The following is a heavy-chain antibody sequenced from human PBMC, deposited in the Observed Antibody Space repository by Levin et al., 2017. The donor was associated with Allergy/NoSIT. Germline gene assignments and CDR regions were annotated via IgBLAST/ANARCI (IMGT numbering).Heavy chain of an antibody. CDR1: EFTFSGYS. CDR2: IDPTSTYI. CDR3: ASQPPQSSLDTYVRYDN. V-gene: IGHV3-21*01. D-gene: IGHD3-16*01. J-gene: IGHJ4*02. Sequence: GGSLRLSCAASEFTFSGYSMNWVRQAPGKGLEWVSSIDPTSTYIYYADSVKGRFTISRDNSKKSLYLHINSLGPEDPAVYYCASQPPQSSLDTYVRYDNWGRGTLVTVSS.